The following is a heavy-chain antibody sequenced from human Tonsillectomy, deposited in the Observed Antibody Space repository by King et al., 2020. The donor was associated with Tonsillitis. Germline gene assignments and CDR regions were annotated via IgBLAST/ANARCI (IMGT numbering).Heavy chain of an antibody. J-gene: IGHJ4*02. CDR3: AKAPDFIAASGFDY. CDR2: ISWNSGSI. CDR1: GFTFDDYA. V-gene: IGHV3-9*01. D-gene: IGHD6-13*01. Sequence: VQLVESGGGLVQPGRSLRLSCAASGFTFDDYAMNWVRQAPGKGLEWVSGISWNSGSIGYADSVKGRFTISRDNAKNSLYLQMKSLRAEDTALYYCAKAPDFIAASGFDYWGQGTLVTVSS.